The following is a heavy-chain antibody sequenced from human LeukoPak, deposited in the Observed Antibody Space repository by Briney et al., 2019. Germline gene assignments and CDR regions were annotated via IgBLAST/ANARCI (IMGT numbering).Heavy chain of an antibody. CDR1: GFTFSSYG. CDR2: IRYDGSNK. CDR3: AKPTSRGSYYVNYYYGMDV. J-gene: IGHJ6*02. D-gene: IGHD1-26*01. V-gene: IGHV3-30*02. Sequence: GGSLRLSCAASGFTFSSYGMHWVRQAPGKGLEWVAFIRYDGSNKYYADSVKGRFTISRDNSKNTLYLQMNSLRAEDTAVYYCAKPTSRGSYYVNYYYGMDVWGQGTTVTVSS.